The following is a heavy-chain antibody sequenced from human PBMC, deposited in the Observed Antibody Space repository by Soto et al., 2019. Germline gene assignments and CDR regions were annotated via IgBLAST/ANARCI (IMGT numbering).Heavy chain of an antibody. CDR2: IKPDGSEK. CDR1: GFTFSSYW. D-gene: IGHD3-22*01. J-gene: IGHJ4*02. V-gene: IGHV3-7*04. Sequence: EVQLVESGGGLVQPGGSLRLSCAGTGFTFSSYWMTWVRQAPGKGLEWVANIKPDGSEKYYVDSVKGRFTISRDNAKNSLDLQINSLRVDDTAMYYCARGLRSYDSSGDYWGQGTLVTVSS. CDR3: ARGLRSYDSSGDY.